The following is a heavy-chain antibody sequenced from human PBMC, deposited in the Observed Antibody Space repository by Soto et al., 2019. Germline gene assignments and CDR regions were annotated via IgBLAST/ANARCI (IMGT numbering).Heavy chain of an antibody. V-gene: IGHV3-23*01. J-gene: IGHJ4*02. D-gene: IGHD4-4*01. CDR1: GFTFKAYA. CDR2: ITATNGNT. CDR3: AKDEGTSSTVFDY. Sequence: QLLESGGASVQPGGSLRLSCVAPGFTFKAYAMGWVRQAPGRGLEWVSSITATNGNTYYADSVRGRFTISRDNSRNSLFLQMNGLRPEDSALYYGAKDEGTSSTVFDYWGQGTRVTVPS.